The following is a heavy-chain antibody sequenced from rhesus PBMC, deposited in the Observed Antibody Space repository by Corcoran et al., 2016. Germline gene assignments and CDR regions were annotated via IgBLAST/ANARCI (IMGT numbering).Heavy chain of an antibody. CDR1: GFSLSTSGMG. CDR3: ARDRFDV. Sequence: QVTLKESGPALVKPTKTLTLTCTFSGFSLSTSGMGVGWIRQPPGKAQELLTSIYCDDDKYYRPSLQGRLPISTDTSKNPVVLTMTNMDPVDTATYYCARDRFDVWGAGVLVTVSS. CDR2: IYCDDDK. V-gene: IGHV2S1*01. J-gene: IGHJ5-1*01.